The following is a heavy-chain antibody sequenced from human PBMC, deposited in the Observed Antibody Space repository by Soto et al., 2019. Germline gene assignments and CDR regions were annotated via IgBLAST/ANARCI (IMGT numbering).Heavy chain of an antibody. D-gene: IGHD3-10*01. V-gene: IGHV1-18*04. CDR3: ARQRGGYLFVLSGYFDY. CDR2: ISAYNGNT. J-gene: IGHJ4*02. CDR1: GYTFTSYG. Sequence: QVQLVQSGAEVKKPGASVKVSCKASGYTFTSYGISWVRQAPGQGLEWMGWISAYNGNTNYAQKLQGRVTMTTDTSTSTAYMERRSRRSDDTAVYYCARQRGGYLFVLSGYFDYWGQGTLVTVSS.